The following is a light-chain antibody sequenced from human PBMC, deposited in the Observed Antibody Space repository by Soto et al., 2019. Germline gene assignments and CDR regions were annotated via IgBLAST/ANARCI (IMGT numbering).Light chain of an antibody. J-gene: IGKJ5*01. Sequence: DIQLTQSPSFLSAYVGDRDTMTCRARQDNTSRLVWYQQKPGEARQLLIFAASTVQSGVPSRFSGSGSETEVTLTDNGLQLEDFVTYYCQQFNSDPSTFGLWPR. V-gene: IGKV1-9*01. CDR1: QDNTSR. CDR3: QQFNSDPST. CDR2: AAS.